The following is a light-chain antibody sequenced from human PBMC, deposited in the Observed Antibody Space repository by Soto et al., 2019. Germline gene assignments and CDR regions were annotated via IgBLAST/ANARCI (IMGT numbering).Light chain of an antibody. Sequence: QLVLTQPPSVSGAPGQRVTISCTGSSSNIGARYDVHWYQQLPGTAPKLLIYGNSNRPSGVPDRFSGSKSGTSASLAITGLQAEDEADYYCQSYDSSLSGYVVFGGGTKVTVL. V-gene: IGLV1-40*01. CDR1: SSNIGARYD. CDR3: QSYDSSLSGYVV. CDR2: GNS. J-gene: IGLJ2*01.